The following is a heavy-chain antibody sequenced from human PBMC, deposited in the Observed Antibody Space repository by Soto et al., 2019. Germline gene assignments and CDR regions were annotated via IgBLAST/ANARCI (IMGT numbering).Heavy chain of an antibody. CDR3: ARHGYTGSGSYPGANDY. D-gene: IGHD1-26*01. CDR2: IIPIFGTA. J-gene: IGHJ4*02. Sequence: VQLVQSGAEVKKPGSSVKVSCKASGGTFSSYAISWVRQAPGHGLEWMGGIIPIFGTANYAQKFQGRVTITADESTSTAYMELSSRRSEDTAVYYCARHGYTGSGSYPGANDYWAQGTLVTVPS. V-gene: IGHV1-69*01. CDR1: GGTFSSYA.